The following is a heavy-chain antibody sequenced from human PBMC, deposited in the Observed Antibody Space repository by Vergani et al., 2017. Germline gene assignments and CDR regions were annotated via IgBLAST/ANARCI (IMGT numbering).Heavy chain of an antibody. CDR2: ISGSGGST. J-gene: IGHJ3*02. Sequence: EVQLLESGGGLVQPGGSLRLSCAASGFTFSSYAMSWVRQAPGKGLEWVSAISGSGGSTYYADSVKGRFTISRDNSKNTLYLQMNSLRAEDTALYHCARVRCSGGSCYPNDAFDIWGQGTMVTVSS. CDR1: GFTFSSYA. CDR3: ARVRCSGGSCYPNDAFDI. D-gene: IGHD2-15*01. V-gene: IGHV3-23*01.